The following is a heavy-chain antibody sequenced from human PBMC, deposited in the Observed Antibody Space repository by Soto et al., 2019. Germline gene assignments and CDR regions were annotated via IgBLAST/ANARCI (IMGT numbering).Heavy chain of an antibody. J-gene: IGHJ6*03. CDR3: AKSGYYPYYYYYMDV. D-gene: IGHD3-3*01. Sequence: GGSLRLSCAASGFTFSSYAMSWVRQAPGKGLEWVSAISGSGGSTYYADSVKGRFTISRDNSKNTLYLQMNSLRDEDTAVYYCAKSGYYPYYYYYMDVWGKGTTVTVSS. V-gene: IGHV3-23*01. CDR2: ISGSGGST. CDR1: GFTFSSYA.